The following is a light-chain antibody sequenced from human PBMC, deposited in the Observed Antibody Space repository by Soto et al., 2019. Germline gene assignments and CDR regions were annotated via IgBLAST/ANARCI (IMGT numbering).Light chain of an antibody. CDR3: QQYNNWPPLA. Sequence: EIVMTQSPATLSVSPGERATLSCRASQSVSSNLAWYQQKPGQAPRLLIYDASTRATGIPARFSGRGSGTEFTLTISSLQSEDFAVYYCQQYNNWPPLAFGQGTKLEIK. V-gene: IGKV3-15*01. CDR1: QSVSSN. CDR2: DAS. J-gene: IGKJ1*01.